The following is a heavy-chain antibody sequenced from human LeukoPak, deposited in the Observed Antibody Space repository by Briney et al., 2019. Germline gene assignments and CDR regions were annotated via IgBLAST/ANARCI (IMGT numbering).Heavy chain of an antibody. CDR2: INPSGGST. CDR1: GYTFTSYY. CDR3: ARNRAVTTAFDI. D-gene: IGHD4-17*01. Sequence: GASVKVSCKASGYTFTSYYMHWVRQAPGQGLEWMGIINPSGGSTSYAQKFQGRVTMTRDTSTSTAYMELRSLRSDDTAVYYCARNRAVTTAFDIWGQGTMVTVSS. J-gene: IGHJ3*02. V-gene: IGHV1-46*01.